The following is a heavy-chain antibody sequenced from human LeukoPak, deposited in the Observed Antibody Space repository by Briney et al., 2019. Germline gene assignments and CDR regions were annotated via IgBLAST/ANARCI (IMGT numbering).Heavy chain of an antibody. V-gene: IGHV1-18*01. CDR3: AISYNYDSSPYFDEAFDI. J-gene: IGHJ3*02. D-gene: IGHD3-22*01. CDR1: GYTFTKYG. Sequence: ASVKVSFKASGYTFTKYGISWVRQAPGQGLEWVGGITAAHKDTSYAQKFQGRVTVTTDTSTNTASMELRSLRSDDTAMYYCAISYNYDSSPYFDEAFDIWGQGTEVTVSS. CDR2: ITAAHKDT.